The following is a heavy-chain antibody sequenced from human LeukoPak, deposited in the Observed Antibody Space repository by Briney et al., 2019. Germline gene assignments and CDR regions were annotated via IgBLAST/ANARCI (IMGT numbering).Heavy chain of an antibody. CDR2: ISRNGGSI. CDR1: GFTFDDYA. CDR3: AKDGKVVGYYYYYYMDG. Sequence: GGSLRLSCAASGFTFDDYAMHWVRQAPGKGLEWVSCISRNGGSIGYADSVKGRFTISRDNAKNSLYLQMNSLRAEDTALYYCAKDGKVVGYYYYYYMDGWGKGTTVSVCS. D-gene: IGHD2-15*01. J-gene: IGHJ6*03. V-gene: IGHV3-9*01.